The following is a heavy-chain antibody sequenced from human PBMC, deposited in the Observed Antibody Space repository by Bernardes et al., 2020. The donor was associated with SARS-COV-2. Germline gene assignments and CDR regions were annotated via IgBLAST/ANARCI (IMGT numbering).Heavy chain of an antibody. J-gene: IGHJ5*02. V-gene: IGHV3-23*01. CDR3: AKDCSTDPCDS. Sequence: GGSLRLSCAASGFTFSNFGMSWVRQAPGKGLEWMSTISGSGEGTHYADSVKGRFTVSRDNSKYTLYLQMNSLRVEDTAVYYCAKDCSTDPCDSWGQGTLVTVSS. CDR1: GFTFSNFG. D-gene: IGHD2-21*01. CDR2: ISGSGEGT.